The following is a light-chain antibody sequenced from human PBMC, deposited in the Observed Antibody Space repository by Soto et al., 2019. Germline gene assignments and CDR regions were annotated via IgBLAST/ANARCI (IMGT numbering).Light chain of an antibody. CDR1: QSVGSN. J-gene: IGKJ1*01. CDR2: GAS. Sequence: EIVMTQSPDTLSVSPGERATLSCRASQSVGSNLAWYQKKPGQAPRLLIFGASTRATGIPARFSGSGSETEFTLTISSLQSEDFAVYYCHQYNSWPRTFGQGTKVDIK. V-gene: IGKV3-15*01. CDR3: HQYNSWPRT.